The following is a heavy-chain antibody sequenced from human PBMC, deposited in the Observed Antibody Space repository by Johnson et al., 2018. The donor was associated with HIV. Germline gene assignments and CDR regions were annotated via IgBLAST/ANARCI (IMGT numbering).Heavy chain of an antibody. CDR2: INWNGGTT. CDR1: GFTFEDYG. CDR3: ARYVVVVAGPTWRSDTFDI. J-gene: IGHJ3*02. D-gene: IGHD2-15*01. V-gene: IGHV3-20*04. Sequence: VQLVESGGGVVRPGGSLRLSCAASGFTFEDYGMSWVRQAPGKGLEWVSGINWNGGTTGYADSVKGRFTISRDNAKNSLYLQMNSLSAEDTALYYCARYVVVVAGPTWRSDTFDIWGQGKMVTVSS.